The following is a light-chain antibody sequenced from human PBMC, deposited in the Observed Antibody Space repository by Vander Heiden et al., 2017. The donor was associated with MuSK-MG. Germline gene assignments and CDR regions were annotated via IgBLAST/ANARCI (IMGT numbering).Light chain of an antibody. CDR1: SSDVGGYNY. CDR3: CSYAGSYTSDGV. CDR2: EVS. J-gene: IGLJ2*01. V-gene: IGLV2-11*01. Sequence: QSALTQPRSVSGSPGQSVTISCTGTSSDVGGYNYVSWYQQHPGKAPKLMSYEVSKRPSGVPDRFSGSKSGNTASLTISGLQAEDEADYYCCSYAGSYTSDGVFGGGTKLTVL.